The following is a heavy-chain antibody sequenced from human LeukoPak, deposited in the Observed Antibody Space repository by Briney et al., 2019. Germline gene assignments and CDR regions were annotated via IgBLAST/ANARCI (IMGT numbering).Heavy chain of an antibody. CDR3: ARDFGYYGSGSYLRD. CDR2: ISYDGSNK. J-gene: IGHJ4*02. D-gene: IGHD3-10*01. Sequence: PGRSLRLSCAASGFTFSSYAMHWVRQAPGKGLEWVALISYDGSNKYYADSVKGRFTISRDNSKNTLYLQMNSLRAEDTAVYYCARDFGYYGSGSYLRDWGQGTLVTVSS. CDR1: GFTFSSYA. V-gene: IGHV3-30*04.